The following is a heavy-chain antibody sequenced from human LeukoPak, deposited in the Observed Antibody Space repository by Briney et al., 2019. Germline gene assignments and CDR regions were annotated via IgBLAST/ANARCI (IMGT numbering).Heavy chain of an antibody. CDR2: TWYDGSNK. CDR3: ARDVVGDYDPMDV. Sequence: GGSLRLSCAASGFTFSSYGMHWVRQAPGKGLEWVAVTWYDGSNKYYADSVKGRFTISRDNAKNTLHLQMNSLRVEDTAVYYCARDVVGDYDPMDVWGQGTTVTVSS. J-gene: IGHJ6*02. CDR1: GFTFSSYG. D-gene: IGHD4-17*01. V-gene: IGHV3-33*01.